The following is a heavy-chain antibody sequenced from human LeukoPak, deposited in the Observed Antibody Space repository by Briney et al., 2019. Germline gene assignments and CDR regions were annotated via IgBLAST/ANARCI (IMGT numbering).Heavy chain of an antibody. V-gene: IGHV3-53*01. CDR2: LYSGGNT. CDR1: GFTVSSND. Sequence: PGGSLRLSCAASGFTVSSNDMTWVRQAPGKGLEWVSVLYSGGNTYSADSVKGRFTISRDNSKNTVYLQLNSLRAEDTAVYYCAGAGIAARGYYFDYWGQGTLVTVSS. J-gene: IGHJ4*02. D-gene: IGHD6-6*01. CDR3: AGAGIAARGYYFDY.